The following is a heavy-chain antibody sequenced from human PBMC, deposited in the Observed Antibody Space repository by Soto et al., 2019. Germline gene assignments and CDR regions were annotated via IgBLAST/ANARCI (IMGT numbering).Heavy chain of an antibody. CDR2: IYYSGST. CDR1: GGSISSYY. CDR3: ARTIYYYGSGSLDP. D-gene: IGHD3-10*01. J-gene: IGHJ5*02. V-gene: IGHV4-59*01. Sequence: SSETLSLTCTVSGGSISSYYWSWIRQPPGKGLEWIGYIYYSGSTNYNPSLKSRVTISVDTSKNQFSLKLSSVTAADTAVYYCARTIYYYGSGSLDPWGQGTLVTVSS.